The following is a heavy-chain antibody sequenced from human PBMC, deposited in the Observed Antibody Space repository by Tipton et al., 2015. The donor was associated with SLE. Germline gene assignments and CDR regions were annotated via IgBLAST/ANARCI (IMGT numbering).Heavy chain of an antibody. V-gene: IGHV4-31*03. CDR1: GGSISSGGYY. CDR2: IYYSGST. J-gene: IGHJ3*02. Sequence: LRLSCTVSGGSISSGGYYWSWIRQHPGKGLEWIGYIYYSGSTYYNPSLKSRVTISVDTSKNQFFLRLRSVTAADTAVYYCARSGYSSGWYRGRFDIWGQGPMVTVSS. CDR3: ARSGYSSGWYRGRFDI. D-gene: IGHD6-19*01.